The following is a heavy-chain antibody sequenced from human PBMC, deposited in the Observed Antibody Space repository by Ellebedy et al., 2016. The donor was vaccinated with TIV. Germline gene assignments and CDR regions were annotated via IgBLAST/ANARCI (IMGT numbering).Heavy chain of an antibody. CDR2: ISAYNGNT. CDR3: ARLVYDYSFSDY. J-gene: IGHJ4*02. CDR1: GYTFTSYG. Sequence: ASSVKVSCKASGYTFTSYGSSWVRQAPGQGLEWMGWISAYNGNTNYAQKLQGRVTMTTDTSTSTAYIELKSLRSDDTAVYYCARLVYDYSFSDYWGQGTLVTVSS. V-gene: IGHV1-18*01. D-gene: IGHD5/OR15-5a*01.